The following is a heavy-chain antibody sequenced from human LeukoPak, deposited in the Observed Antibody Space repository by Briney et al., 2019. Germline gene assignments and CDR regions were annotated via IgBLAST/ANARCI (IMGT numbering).Heavy chain of an antibody. Sequence: SETLSLTCTVSGGFISSYYWRWIRQPPGQGLEWIGYIYYTGTPHYNPSLESRVTISADTSKSQYSLKLNSVAAADTAVYFCASGPYPAAGTDHQFDYWGQRTLVTVSS. CDR2: IYYTGTP. J-gene: IGHJ4*02. D-gene: IGHD6-13*01. V-gene: IGHV4-59*01. CDR3: ASGPYPAAGTDHQFDY. CDR1: GGFISSYY.